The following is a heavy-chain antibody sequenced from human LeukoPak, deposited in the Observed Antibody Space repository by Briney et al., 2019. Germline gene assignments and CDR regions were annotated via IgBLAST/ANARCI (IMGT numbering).Heavy chain of an antibody. Sequence: ASVKVSCKVSGYSLSELFMHWVRQAPGKGLEWMGGFDPEDGKTINAQKFQGRLTMTEDTSTDTAYMELSSLRSEDTAVYYCTTVRFEVDSSGYYHNYFDPWGQGTLVTVSS. D-gene: IGHD3-22*01. J-gene: IGHJ5*02. CDR1: GYSLSELF. CDR2: FDPEDGKT. V-gene: IGHV1-24*01. CDR3: TTVRFEVDSSGYYHNYFDP.